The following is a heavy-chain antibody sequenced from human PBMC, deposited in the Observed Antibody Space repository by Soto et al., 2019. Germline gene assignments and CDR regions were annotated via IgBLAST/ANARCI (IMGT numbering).Heavy chain of an antibody. CDR2: VNPIVSMS. Sequence: QVQLVQSGAEVKRPGSSVKVSCKASGDTFNFYSINWVRQAPGLGLEWMGRVNPIVSMSNYAQKFQGRVTITADKAKSTAYMQLSSLRSEDTAIYYCASSYGSGSRAFDYWGQGALVTVSS. D-gene: IGHD3-10*01. CDR1: GDTFNFYS. V-gene: IGHV1-69*02. CDR3: ASSYGSGSRAFDY. J-gene: IGHJ4*02.